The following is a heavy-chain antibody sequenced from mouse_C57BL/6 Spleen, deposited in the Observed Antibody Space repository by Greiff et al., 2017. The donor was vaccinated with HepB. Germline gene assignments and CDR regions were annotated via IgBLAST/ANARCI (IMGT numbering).Heavy chain of an antibody. V-gene: IGHV1-82*01. CDR3: ARDYGSSHVYAMDY. D-gene: IGHD1-1*01. Sequence: QVQLQQSGPELVKPGASVKISCKASGYAFSSSWMNWVKQRPGKGLEWIGRIYPGDGDTNYNGKFKGKATLTADKSSSTAYMQLSSLTSEDSAVYFCARDYGSSHVYAMDYWGQGTSVTVSS. CDR2: IYPGDGDT. J-gene: IGHJ4*01. CDR1: GYAFSSSW.